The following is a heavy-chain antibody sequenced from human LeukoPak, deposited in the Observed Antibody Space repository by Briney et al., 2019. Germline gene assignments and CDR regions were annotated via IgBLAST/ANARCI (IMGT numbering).Heavy chain of an antibody. CDR2: IYYSRST. CDR1: GGSISSTNSY. Sequence: PSETLSLTCTVSGGSISSTNSYWGWTRQPPGKGLEWIGTIYYSRSTYCNPSLRSRVTISVDTSKNQFSLKLSSVTAADTAVYYCARPGAWGSLDYWGQGTLVTVSS. CDR3: ARPGAWGSLDY. J-gene: IGHJ4*02. D-gene: IGHD3-10*01. V-gene: IGHV4-39*01.